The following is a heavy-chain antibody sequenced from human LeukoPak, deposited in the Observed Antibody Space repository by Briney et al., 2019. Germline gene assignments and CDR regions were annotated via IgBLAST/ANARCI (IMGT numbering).Heavy chain of an antibody. CDR3: ARFFLSGYYYYYYMHV. D-gene: IGHD3-3*01. CDR2: VSAYNGNT. V-gene: IGHV1-18*01. CDR1: GYTFTSYG. Sequence: ASEKVSCKASGYTFTSYGFCWVRLAPGPALEWMGWVSAYNGNTNYAQQLQRRVTMTTDTSTSTAYMELRSLRSDDTAVYYCARFFLSGYYYYYYMHVWGKGTTVTVSS. J-gene: IGHJ6*03.